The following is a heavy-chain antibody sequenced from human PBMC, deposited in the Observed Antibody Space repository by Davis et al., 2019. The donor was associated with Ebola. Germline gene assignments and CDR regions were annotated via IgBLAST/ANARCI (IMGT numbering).Heavy chain of an antibody. Sequence: GESLKISCAASGFTFSNFHIHWVRQTPGKGLVWVARIDPDGTGTNYADSVKVRFTISRDNAKNTRSLQMNSLRVEDTAVDYCVRDSGYYSHDYWGQGTLVTVSS. J-gene: IGHJ4*01. CDR3: VRDSGYYSHDY. CDR1: GFTFSNFH. D-gene: IGHD5-12*01. V-gene: IGHV3-74*01. CDR2: IDPDGTGT.